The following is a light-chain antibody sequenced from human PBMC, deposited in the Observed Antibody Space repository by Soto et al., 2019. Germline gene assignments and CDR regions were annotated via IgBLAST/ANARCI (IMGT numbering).Light chain of an antibody. J-gene: IGKJ5*01. CDR2: GAS. Sequence: EIAMTQSPATLSFSPGEIATLSCRASQSVSGNLAWYQQKPGQAPRLLIYGASSRATGIPDRFSGSGSGTDFTLTISRLEPEDFAVYYCQQYGSSPSTFGQGTRLEI. V-gene: IGKV3-20*01. CDR1: QSVSGN. CDR3: QQYGSSPST.